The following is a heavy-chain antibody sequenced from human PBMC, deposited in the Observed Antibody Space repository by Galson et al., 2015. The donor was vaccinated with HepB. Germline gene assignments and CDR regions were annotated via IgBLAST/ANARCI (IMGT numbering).Heavy chain of an antibody. CDR2: ISYDGSNK. CDR1: GFIFIGYD. V-gene: IGHV3-30*18. J-gene: IGHJ2*01. Sequence: SLRLSCAASGFIFIGYDMHWVRQAPGKGLEWVATISYDGSNKYYGDSVKGRFTISRDNSKNTLLLQMNSLGADDTAVYYCAKDLGPWDYNDSNVGKYWYFDLWGRGTLVTVSS. CDR3: AKDLGPWDYNDSNVGKYWYFDL. D-gene: IGHD3-22*01.